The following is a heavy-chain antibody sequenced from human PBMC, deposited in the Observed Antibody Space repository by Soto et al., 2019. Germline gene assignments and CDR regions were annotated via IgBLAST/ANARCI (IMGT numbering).Heavy chain of an antibody. Sequence: EVQLVESGGGLVKPGGSLRLSCAASGFTFSTYSMFWVRQAPGKGLEWVSSISSSSSDIYHADSVKGRFTVSRDNAKNSLYLQRNSLRAEDTSVDHCARGKLSTNFMDVWGKGTTVTVSS. CDR3: ARGKLSTNFMDV. V-gene: IGHV3-21*01. CDR1: GFTFSTYS. D-gene: IGHD3-3*02. CDR2: ISSSSSDI. J-gene: IGHJ6*03.